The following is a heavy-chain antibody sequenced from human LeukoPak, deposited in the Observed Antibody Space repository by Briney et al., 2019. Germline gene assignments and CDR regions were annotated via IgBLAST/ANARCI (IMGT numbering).Heavy chain of an antibody. V-gene: IGHV1-46*01. J-gene: IGHJ4*02. CDR2: INPSGGAP. Sequence: ASVKVSCKASGYTFTSYYMHWVRQAPGQGLEWMGMINPSGGAPNYAQKFQDRVTMTKDTPTSTVYMEVSSLRSEDTAVYYCARKVYASNDYYYEYYLDYWGQGTLVTVSS. CDR1: GYTFTSYY. D-gene: IGHD3-22*01. CDR3: ARKVYASNDYYYEYYLDY.